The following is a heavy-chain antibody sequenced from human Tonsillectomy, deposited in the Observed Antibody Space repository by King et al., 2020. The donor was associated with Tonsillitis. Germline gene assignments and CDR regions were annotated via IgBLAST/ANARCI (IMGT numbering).Heavy chain of an antibody. CDR3: GRYCSSTSCYHYGDAFDI. CDR2: INHSGST. V-gene: IGHV4-34*01. Sequence: VQLPQWGAGLLKPSETLSLTCAVYGGSFSGFYWSWIRQPPGKGLEWIGKINHSGSTNYNPSLKSRVTISVDTSKNQFSLRLNSVTAADTAVYYCGRYCSSTSCYHYGDAFDIWGQGTMVTVSS. D-gene: IGHD2-2*01. J-gene: IGHJ3*02. CDR1: GGSFSGFY.